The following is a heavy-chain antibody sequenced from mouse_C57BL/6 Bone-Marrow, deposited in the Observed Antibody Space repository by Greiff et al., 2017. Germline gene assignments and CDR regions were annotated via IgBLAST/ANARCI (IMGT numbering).Heavy chain of an antibody. J-gene: IGHJ2*01. CDR1: GYTFTSYG. CDR3: AIAHRDSYGLY. V-gene: IGHV1-81*01. Sequence: VQLQQSGAELARPGASVKLSCKASGYTFTSYGISWVKQRPGQGLEWIGEIYPRSGSTYYNEKFKGKATLTADKSSSTAYMELRSLTSEDSAADVCAIAHRDSYGLYWGQGTTLTVSS. CDR2: IYPRSGST. D-gene: IGHD1-1*02.